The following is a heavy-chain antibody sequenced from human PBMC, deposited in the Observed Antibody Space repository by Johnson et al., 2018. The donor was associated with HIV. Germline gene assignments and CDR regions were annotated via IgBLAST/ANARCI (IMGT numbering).Heavy chain of an antibody. J-gene: IGHJ3*02. D-gene: IGHD5-24*01. CDR1: GLSFSNFG. CDR3: ARYGYRPEAAFDI. V-gene: IGHV3-33*08. Sequence: QVQLVESGGGVVQPGKSLTLSCVGSGLSFSNFGIHWVRQAPGKGPEWVAVISFDGNLKKYADSVKGRFTISRDNSKNTLYLQMNSLRAEDTAVYYCARYGYRPEAAFDIWGQGTMVTVSS. CDR2: ISFDGNLK.